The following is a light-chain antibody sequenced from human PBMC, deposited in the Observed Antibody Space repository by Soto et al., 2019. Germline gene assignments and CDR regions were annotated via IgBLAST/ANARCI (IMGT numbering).Light chain of an antibody. CDR2: GGT. J-gene: IGLJ1*01. CDR1: SSDVGSYNL. Sequence: QSALTQPASVSGSPGQSITISCTGTSSDVGSYNLVSWYQQHPGGAPKLMIYGGTKRPSGVSNRFSGSKSGNTASLTISGLQAEDEADYYCCSYAGITTYYVFGTGTKVTVL. CDR3: CSYAGITTYYV. V-gene: IGLV2-23*01.